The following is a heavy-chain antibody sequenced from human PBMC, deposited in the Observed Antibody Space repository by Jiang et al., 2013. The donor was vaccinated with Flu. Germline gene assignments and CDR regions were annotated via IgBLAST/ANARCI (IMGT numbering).Heavy chain of an antibody. V-gene: IGHV3-7*03. D-gene: IGHD3-10*01. J-gene: IGHJ4*02. Sequence: LVQPGGSLRLSCATSGFSFWYFLGWAWVRQAPGKGLEWVANLKPDGSGTDYVASVEGRFTISRDNAKNSLSLQMNNLRVEDTAVYYCARHGSWNFDYWGQGTLVTVSS. CDR2: LKPDGSGT. CDR3: ARHGSWNFDY. CDR1: GFSFWYFLG.